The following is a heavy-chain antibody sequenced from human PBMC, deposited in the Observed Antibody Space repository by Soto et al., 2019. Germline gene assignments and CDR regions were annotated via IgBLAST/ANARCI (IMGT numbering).Heavy chain of an antibody. CDR2: IWYDGSNK. Sequence: QVQLVESGGGVVQPGRSLRLSCAASGFTFSSYGVHWVRQAPGKGLEWVAVIWYDGSNKYYADSVKGRFTISRDNSKNTLYLQMNSLRAEDTAVYYCARGLGVTHLFDYWGQGTLVTVSS. CDR1: GFTFSSYG. D-gene: IGHD2-21*02. J-gene: IGHJ4*02. CDR3: ARGLGVTHLFDY. V-gene: IGHV3-33*01.